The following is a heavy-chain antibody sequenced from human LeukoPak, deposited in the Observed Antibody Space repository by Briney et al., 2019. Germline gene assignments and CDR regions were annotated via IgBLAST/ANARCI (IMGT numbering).Heavy chain of an antibody. CDR3: AKRGMTTIKEGFDY. J-gene: IGHJ4*02. V-gene: IGHV3-23*01. CDR2: NSGRGKST. CDR1: GFTFSDYA. D-gene: IGHD5-24*01. Sequence: GGSLRLSCAASGFTFSDYAMSWVRQAPGKGLEWVSANSGRGKSTYYADSVKGRFTISRDNPKNTLYLQMNSLRAEDTAVYYCAKRGMTTIKEGFDYWGQGTLVTVSS.